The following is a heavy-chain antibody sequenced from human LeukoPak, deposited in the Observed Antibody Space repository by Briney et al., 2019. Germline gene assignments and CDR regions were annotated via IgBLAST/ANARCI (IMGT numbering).Heavy chain of an antibody. D-gene: IGHD5-18*01. CDR1: GYTFNIYG. CDR2: ISAYNGNT. Sequence: ASVKVSCKASGYTFNIYGIGWVRQAPGQGLEWMGWISAYNGNTNYAQKLQGRVTMTTDTSTSTAYMELRSLRSGDTAVYYCARGGYSYGYMGYFDYWGQGTLVTVSS. CDR3: ARGGYSYGYMGYFDY. V-gene: IGHV1-18*01. J-gene: IGHJ4*02.